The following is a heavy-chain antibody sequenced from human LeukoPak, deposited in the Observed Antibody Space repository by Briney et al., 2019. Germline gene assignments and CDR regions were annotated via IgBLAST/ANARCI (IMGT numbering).Heavy chain of an antibody. CDR3: ARAPLRFSPFDI. CDR2: IKQDGTEK. CDR1: GFTLYKYW. J-gene: IGHJ3*02. V-gene: IGHV3-7*01. Sequence: WGSPRLSCESSGFTLYKYWMSWVRQAPGKGLGGVANIKQDGTEKYYVDSVKGRFTISRDNAKNSLYLQMNSLRAEDTAVYYCARAPLRFSPFDIWGQGTMVTVSS. D-gene: IGHD5-12*01.